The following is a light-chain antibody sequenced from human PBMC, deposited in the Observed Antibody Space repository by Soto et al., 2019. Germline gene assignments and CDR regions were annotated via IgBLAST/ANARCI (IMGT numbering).Light chain of an antibody. CDR2: DVS. Sequence: QSALTQPRSVSGSPGQSVTISCTGTISDVGLYNYVSWYQQHPGKAPKLIIYDVSKRPSGVPDRFSGSKSGNTASLTISGLQAEDEGEYFCCSYGGSYTPYVFGTGTKVTVL. CDR1: ISDVGLYNY. CDR3: CSYGGSYTPYV. V-gene: IGLV2-11*01. J-gene: IGLJ1*01.